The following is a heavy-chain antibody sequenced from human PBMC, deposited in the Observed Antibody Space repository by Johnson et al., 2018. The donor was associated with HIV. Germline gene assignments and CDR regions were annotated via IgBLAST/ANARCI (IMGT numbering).Heavy chain of an antibody. J-gene: IGHJ3*02. CDR2: ISYDGSNK. CDR3: ARAYSSSWYRDDAFDI. CDR1: GFTFSSYA. D-gene: IGHD6-13*01. Sequence: QVQLVESGGGLVQPGGSLRLSCAASGFTFSSYAIHWVRQAPGKGLEWVAVISYDGSNKYYTDSVKGRFTISRDNSKNTLYLQMNSLRAEDTAVYYCARAYSSSWYRDDAFDIWGQGTMVTVFS. V-gene: IGHV3-30-3*01.